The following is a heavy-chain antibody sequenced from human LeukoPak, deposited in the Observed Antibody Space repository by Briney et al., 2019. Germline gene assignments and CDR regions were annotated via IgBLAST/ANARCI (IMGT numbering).Heavy chain of an antibody. V-gene: IGHV4-39*01. D-gene: IGHD2-15*01. CDR3: ARHLAPGWDAFDI. CDR2: IYFSGRT. J-gene: IGHJ3*02. Sequence: SETLSLTCTVSGGSISSRTYYWGWIRQPPGRGLEWIGSIYFSGRTYYNPSLKSRVTISVDTSKNRFSLKLSSVTAADTAVYYCARHLAPGWDAFDIWGQGTMVTVSS. CDR1: GGSISSRTYY.